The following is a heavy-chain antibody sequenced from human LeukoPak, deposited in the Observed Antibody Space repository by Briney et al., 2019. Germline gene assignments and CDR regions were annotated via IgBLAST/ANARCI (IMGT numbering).Heavy chain of an antibody. V-gene: IGHV1-8*01. J-gene: IGHJ4*02. D-gene: IGHD3-22*01. CDR2: MNPNSGNT. CDR1: GYTFTSYD. Sequence: ASVRVSCKASGYTFTSYDINWVRQATGQGLEWMGWMNPNSGNTGYAQKFQGRVTMTRNTSISTAYMELSSLRSEDTAVYYCARVYDSSGYFPRAFDYWGQGTLVTVSS. CDR3: ARVYDSSGYFPRAFDY.